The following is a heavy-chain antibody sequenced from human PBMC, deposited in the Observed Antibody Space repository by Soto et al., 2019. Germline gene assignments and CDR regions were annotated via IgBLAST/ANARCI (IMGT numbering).Heavy chain of an antibody. J-gene: IGHJ4*02. CDR1: GGSISNFH. V-gene: IGHV4-59*01. Sequence: SETLSLTCNVSGGSISNFHLSWIRQPPGKGLEWIGYIYYSGNYYNPPLTSRVSMSLDKSKNQFSLHLKSVTAADTALYFCALGGYNYGRPFDFWGQGTRVTVSS. CDR3: ALGGYNYGRPFDF. CDR2: IYYSGN. D-gene: IGHD5-18*01.